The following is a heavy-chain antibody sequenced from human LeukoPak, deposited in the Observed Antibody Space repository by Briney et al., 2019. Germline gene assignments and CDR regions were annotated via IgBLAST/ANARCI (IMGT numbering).Heavy chain of an antibody. V-gene: IGHV3-74*01. J-gene: IGHJ4*02. CDR1: GFTFSSYW. CDR3: TRGRGYSYGPLDY. Sequence: GGSLRLSCTASGFTFSSYWMHWVRQAPGKGLVWVSRINSDGSSTTYADSVKGRFTISRDNAKNTLYLQMNSLRVEDTAVYYCTRGRGYSYGPLDYWGQGTLVTVSS. CDR2: INSDGSST. D-gene: IGHD5-18*01.